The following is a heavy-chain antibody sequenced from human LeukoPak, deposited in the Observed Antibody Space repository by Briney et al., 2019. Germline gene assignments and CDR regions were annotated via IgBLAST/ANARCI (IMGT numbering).Heavy chain of an antibody. D-gene: IGHD4-17*01. V-gene: IGHV3-7*01. J-gene: IGHJ5*02. Sequence: GGSLRLSCAASGFIFSNFWMSWVRQTPARGLEWVANIKQGGTEKYYVDSVKGRFTISRDNAKNTLYLHMNSLRAEDTAVYYCAREFLDYGDYLRRTTWFDPWGQGTLVTVSS. CDR3: AREFLDYGDYLRRTTWFDP. CDR1: GFIFSNFW. CDR2: IKQGGTEK.